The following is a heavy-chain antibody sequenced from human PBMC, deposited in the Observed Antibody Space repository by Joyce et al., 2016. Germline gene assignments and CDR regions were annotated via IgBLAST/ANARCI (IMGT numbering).Heavy chain of an antibody. Sequence: EVQLVQSGAEVKKPGESLKISCKASGYSFTNYWYGWVRQMPGKGREWSGILYPGASDTKYSPSFRGQVTISADKSLNTAYLQWSSLKASDTAMYYCARHAVAVAIYGLDVWGQGTTVTVSS. V-gene: IGHV5-51*01. CDR3: ARHAVAVAIYGLDV. D-gene: IGHD2-15*01. CDR1: GYSFTNYW. J-gene: IGHJ6*02. CDR2: LYPGASDT.